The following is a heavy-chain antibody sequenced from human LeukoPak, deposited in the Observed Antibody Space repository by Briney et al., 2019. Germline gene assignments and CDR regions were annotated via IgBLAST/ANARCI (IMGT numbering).Heavy chain of an antibody. D-gene: IGHD1-26*01. CDR2: INAGNGNT. V-gene: IGHV1-3*01. J-gene: IGHJ4*02. Sequence: ASVKVSCKASGYTFTSYAMHWERQAPGQRLEWMGWINAGNGNTKYSQKFQGRVTITRDTSASTAYMELSSLRSEDTAVYYCARDSSSGTFDYWGQGTLVTVSS. CDR3: ARDSSSGTFDY. CDR1: GYTFTSYA.